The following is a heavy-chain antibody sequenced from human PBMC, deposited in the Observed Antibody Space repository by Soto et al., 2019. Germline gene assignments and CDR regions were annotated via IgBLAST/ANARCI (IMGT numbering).Heavy chain of an antibody. CDR3: ARKTTSDYYYGMDV. V-gene: IGHV1-69*12. D-gene: IGHD4-17*01. Sequence: QVQLVQSGAEVKKPGSSVKVSCKASGGTFSSYAISWVRQAPGQGLEWMGGIIPIFGTANYAQKFQGRVTIPADESTSTDYMELSSLRSEDTAVYYCARKTTSDYYYGMDVWGQGTTVTVSS. CDR1: GGTFSSYA. J-gene: IGHJ6*02. CDR2: IIPIFGTA.